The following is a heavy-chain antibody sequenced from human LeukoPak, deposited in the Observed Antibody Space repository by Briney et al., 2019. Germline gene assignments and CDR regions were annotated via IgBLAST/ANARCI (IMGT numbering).Heavy chain of an antibody. D-gene: IGHD3-10*01. J-gene: IGHJ4*02. CDR2: INSDGSST. CDR3: ARSTGWFGQGYFDY. Sequence: GGSLRLSCAASGFTFSSYWMHWVRQAPGKGLVWVSRINSDGSSTSYADSVKGRFTISRDNAKNTLYLQMNSLRAEDTAAYYCARSTGWFGQGYFDYWGQGTLVTVSS. V-gene: IGHV3-74*01. CDR1: GFTFSSYW.